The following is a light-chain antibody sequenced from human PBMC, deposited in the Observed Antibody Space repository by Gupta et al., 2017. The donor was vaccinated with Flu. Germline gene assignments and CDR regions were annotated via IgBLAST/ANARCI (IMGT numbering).Light chain of an antibody. CDR2: EGS. CDR3: CSHAGSSTVV. CDR1: SSDIGSYNL. Sequence: SALTQPASVSGSPGQSITISCTGTSSDIGSYNLVSWYQQHPGKAPKLMIYEGSKRPSGVATRFSGSKSGNTASLTISGPQAEDDADYYCCSHAGSSTVVFGGGTKLTVL. J-gene: IGLJ2*01. V-gene: IGLV2-23*01.